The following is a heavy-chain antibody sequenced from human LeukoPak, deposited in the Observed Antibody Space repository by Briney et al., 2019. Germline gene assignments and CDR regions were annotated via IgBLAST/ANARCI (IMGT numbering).Heavy chain of an antibody. CDR3: AKVSGSGFLWPTYGMDV. J-gene: IGHJ6*02. D-gene: IGHD3-22*01. CDR2: ISWNSGSI. CDR1: GFTFDDYA. V-gene: IGHV3-9*01. Sequence: GRSLRLSCAASGFTFDDYAMHWVRQAPGKGLEWVSGISWNSGSIGYADSVKGRFTISRDNAKNSLYLQMNSLRAEDTALYYCAKVSGSGFLWPTYGMDVWGQGTTVTVSS.